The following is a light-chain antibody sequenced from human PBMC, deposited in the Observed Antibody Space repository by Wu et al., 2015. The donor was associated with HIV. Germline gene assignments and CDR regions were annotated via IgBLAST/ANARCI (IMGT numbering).Light chain of an antibody. CDR1: QAIDNY. J-gene: IGKJ1*01. CDR2: AAS. CDR3: QKYNTAPWT. Sequence: DIQLTQSPPFLSASVGARVTLTCRASQAIDNYLAWYQHKPGKAPQLLIYAASTLHSGVASSFSGSGSGTEFTLMINKLQPEDVATYYCQKYNTAPWTFGQGTKVEMK. V-gene: IGKV1-9*01.